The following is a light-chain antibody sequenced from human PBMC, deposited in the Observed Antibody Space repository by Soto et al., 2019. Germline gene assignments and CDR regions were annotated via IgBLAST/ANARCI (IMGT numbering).Light chain of an antibody. CDR3: QQYNSYPYT. CDR2: KAS. Sequence: DIQMTQSPSTLSASVGDRITITCRASQSISYWLAWYQQKPEKAPNLLIYKASSLESGVPSRFSGSGSGTEFTLTISSLQPDDFATYYCQQYNSYPYTFGQGTKLEIK. CDR1: QSISYW. J-gene: IGKJ2*01. V-gene: IGKV1-5*03.